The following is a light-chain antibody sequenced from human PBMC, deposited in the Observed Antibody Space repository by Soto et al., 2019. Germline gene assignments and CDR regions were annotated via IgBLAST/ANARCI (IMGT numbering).Light chain of an antibody. V-gene: IGKV3-15*01. CDR2: GAS. Sequence: EIVMTQSPATLSVSPGERATLSCRASQSVSSNLAWYQQKPGQAPRLLIYGASTRATGIPARFSGSGSGTEFTLTISSLQSEDFAVYYCQQYSNWPGTLGQGTKVDIK. CDR3: QQYSNWPGT. CDR1: QSVSSN. J-gene: IGKJ1*01.